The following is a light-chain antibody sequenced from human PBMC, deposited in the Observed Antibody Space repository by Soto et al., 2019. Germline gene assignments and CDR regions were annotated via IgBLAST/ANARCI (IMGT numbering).Light chain of an antibody. Sequence: QSALTQPASVSGSPGQSITISCTGTSSDVGGYNYVSWYQHHPGKAPKLMIYEVSNRPSGVSNRFSGSKSGNTASLTISGLQAEDEADYYCNSYTSSSTGYVFGAGTQLTVL. V-gene: IGLV2-14*01. J-gene: IGLJ1*01. CDR1: SSDVGGYNY. CDR3: NSYTSSSTGYV. CDR2: EVS.